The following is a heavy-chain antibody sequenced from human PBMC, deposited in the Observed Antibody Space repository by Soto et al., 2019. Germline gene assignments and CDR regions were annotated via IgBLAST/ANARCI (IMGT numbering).Heavy chain of an antibody. Sequence: EVQLLESGGGLEQPGGSLRLSCAASGFTFSSFAMSWVRQGPEKGLEWVATIAGSGSTYYADSVKGRFTISRDDSKNTLFLQMDSLRADDTAVYYCAKVRLMMYATPFDYWGQGTLVTVSP. J-gene: IGHJ4*02. CDR3: AKVRLMMYATPFDY. CDR1: GFTFSSFA. V-gene: IGHV3-23*01. CDR2: IAGSGST. D-gene: IGHD2-8*01.